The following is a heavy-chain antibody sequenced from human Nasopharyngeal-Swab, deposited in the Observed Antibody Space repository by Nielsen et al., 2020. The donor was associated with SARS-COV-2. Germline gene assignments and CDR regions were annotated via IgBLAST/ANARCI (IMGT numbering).Heavy chain of an antibody. CDR2: INPRGGST. V-gene: IGHV1-46*01. CDR3: AREDCYDSSGYPPYYYYGMDV. J-gene: IGHJ6*02. D-gene: IGHD3-22*01. Sequence: WVRQAPGQGLEWMGIINPRGGSTSYAQKFQGRVTMTRDTSTSTVYMELSSLRSEDTAVYYCAREDCYDSSGYPPYYYYGMDVWGQGTTVTVSS.